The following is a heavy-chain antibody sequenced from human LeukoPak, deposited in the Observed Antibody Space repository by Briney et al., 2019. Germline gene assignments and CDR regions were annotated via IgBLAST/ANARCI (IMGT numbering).Heavy chain of an antibody. D-gene: IGHD4-11*01. CDR1: GFTFSSYA. Sequence: GGSLRLSCAASGFTFSSYAMSWVRQAPGKGREWVSAISGSGGSTYYADSVKGRSTISRDNSKNTLYLQMNSLRAEDTAVYYCARDGAPVKYGIDVWGQGNTVTVSS. CDR2: ISGSGGST. V-gene: IGHV3-23*01. CDR3: ARDGAPVKYGIDV. J-gene: IGHJ6*02.